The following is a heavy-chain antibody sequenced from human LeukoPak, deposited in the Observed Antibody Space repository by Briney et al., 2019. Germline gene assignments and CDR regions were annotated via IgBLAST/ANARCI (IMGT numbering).Heavy chain of an antibody. CDR1: GYSFTAYW. V-gene: IGHV5-51*01. CDR2: IYPADSDT. J-gene: IGHJ4*02. CDR3: ARSRYFDWLFFDY. D-gene: IGHD3-9*01. Sequence: GESLKISCKASGYSFTAYWIAWVRQMPGKGLEWMGIIYPADSDTRYSPSFQGQVTISADKSISTAYLQWSSLKASDTAMYYCARSRYFDWLFFDYWGQGTLVTVSS.